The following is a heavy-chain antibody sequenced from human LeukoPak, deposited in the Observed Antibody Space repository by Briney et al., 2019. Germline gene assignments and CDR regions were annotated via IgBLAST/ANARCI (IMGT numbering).Heavy chain of an antibody. J-gene: IGHJ6*03. D-gene: IGHD6-6*01. CDR2: INPYSGGT. V-gene: IGHV1-2*02. CDR1: GYTFTDYY. CDR3: ARGSSTRVYYYYYMDV. Sequence: ASVKVSCKASGYTFTDYYMHWVRQAPGQGLEWMGWINPYSGGTNYEQKFQGRVTMTRDTSIGTAYMEVSRVRSDDTAMYYCARGSSTRVYYYYYMDVWGKGTTVTV.